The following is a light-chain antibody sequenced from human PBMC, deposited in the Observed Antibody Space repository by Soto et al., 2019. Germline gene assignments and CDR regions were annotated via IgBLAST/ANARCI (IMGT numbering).Light chain of an antibody. V-gene: IGKV3-11*01. CDR3: QQRSNWRPIT. J-gene: IGKJ5*01. CDR1: QSVSSY. Sequence: EIVLTQSPATLSLSPGERATLSCRASQSVSSYLAWYQQKPGQAPRLLIYDASNRATGITARFSGSGSGTDFTITSSTVEPEDFAVYYCQQRSNWRPITFGQGTRLEIK. CDR2: DAS.